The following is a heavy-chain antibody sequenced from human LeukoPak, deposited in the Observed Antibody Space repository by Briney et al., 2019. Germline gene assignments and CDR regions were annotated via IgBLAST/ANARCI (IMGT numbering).Heavy chain of an antibody. D-gene: IGHD4-23*01. CDR3: ARDVHRTVVTLYDY. J-gene: IGHJ4*02. V-gene: IGHV1-18*01. CDR2: ISAYNGNT. CDR1: GYTFTSYG. Sequence: ASVKVSCKAFGYTFTSYGISWVRQAPGQGLEWMGWISAYNGNTNYAQKLQGRVTMTTDTSTSTAYMELRSLRSDDTAVYYCARDVHRTVVTLYDYWGQGTLVTVSS.